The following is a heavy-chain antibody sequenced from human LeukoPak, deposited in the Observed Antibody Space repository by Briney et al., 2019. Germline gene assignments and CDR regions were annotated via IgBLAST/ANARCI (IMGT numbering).Heavy chain of an antibody. CDR3: AKIRGYSYGYGDY. V-gene: IGHV3-23*01. CDR2: ISDSGSNT. J-gene: IGHJ4*02. CDR1: GFTFSTYA. Sequence: GGSLRLSCVASGFTFSTYAMSWVRQAPGKELEWVSDISDSGSNTYYADSVKGRFTISRDNSKNTLYLQMSSLRAEDTAVYFCAKIRGYSYGYGDYWGQGTLVTVSS. D-gene: IGHD5-18*01.